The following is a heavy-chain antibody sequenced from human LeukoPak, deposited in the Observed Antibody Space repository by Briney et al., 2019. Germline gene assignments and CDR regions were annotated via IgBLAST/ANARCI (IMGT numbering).Heavy chain of an antibody. J-gene: IGHJ4*02. D-gene: IGHD2-2*01. CDR3: AKDRGVVVPAALSF. Sequence: GGSLRLSCAASGFTFSSYAMSWVRQAPGKGLEWVSAISGSGGSTYYADSVKGRFTISRDNSKYTLYLQMNSLRAEDTAVYYCAKDRGVVVPAALSFWGQGTLVTVSS. CDR2: ISGSGGST. CDR1: GFTFSSYA. V-gene: IGHV3-23*01.